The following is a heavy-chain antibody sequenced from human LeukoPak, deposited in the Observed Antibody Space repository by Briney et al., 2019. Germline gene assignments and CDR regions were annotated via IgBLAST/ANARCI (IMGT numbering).Heavy chain of an antibody. D-gene: IGHD6-19*01. CDR1: GGSISSYY. Sequence: SETLSLTCTVSGGSISSYYWSWIRQPPGTGLEWIGYVYYSGSTNYNPSLKSRVTISVDTSKNQFSLKLRSVTAADTAVYYCARRRAVADTWYFDYWGRGTLVTVSS. J-gene: IGHJ4*02. CDR2: VYYSGST. V-gene: IGHV4-59*08. CDR3: ARRRAVADTWYFDY.